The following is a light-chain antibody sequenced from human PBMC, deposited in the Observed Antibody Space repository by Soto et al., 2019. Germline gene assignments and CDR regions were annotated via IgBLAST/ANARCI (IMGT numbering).Light chain of an antibody. CDR1: QSVYSY. CDR2: DTS. J-gene: IGKJ4*01. Sequence: EIVLTQSPATLSLSPGERATLSCRASQSVYSYLAWYQHKPGQAPRLLIYDTSNRATGIPARFSGSGSGTDFTLTISSLEPEDFAVYYCQQRSNWPPSFGGGTKVDIK. CDR3: QQRSNWPPS. V-gene: IGKV3-11*01.